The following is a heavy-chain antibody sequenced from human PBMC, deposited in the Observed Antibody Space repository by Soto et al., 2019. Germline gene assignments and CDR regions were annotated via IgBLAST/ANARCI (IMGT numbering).Heavy chain of an antibody. CDR1: GGSISSYY. CDR3: ARDEDSGYYYYDY. J-gene: IGHJ4*02. CDR2: IYYSGST. Sequence: SETLSLTCTVSGGSISSYYWSWIRQPPGKGLEWIGYIYYSGSTNYNPSLKSRVAISVDTSKNQFSLKLRSVTAADTAVYYCARDEDSGYYYYDYWGQGTPVTVSS. V-gene: IGHV4-59*01. D-gene: IGHD3-22*01.